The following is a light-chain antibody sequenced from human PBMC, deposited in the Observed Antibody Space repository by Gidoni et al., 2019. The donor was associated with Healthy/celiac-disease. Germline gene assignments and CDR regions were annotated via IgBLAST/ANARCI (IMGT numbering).Light chain of an antibody. V-gene: IGKV1-39*01. J-gene: IGKJ2*01. CDR2: AAS. CDR1: QSISSY. Sequence: DIQMTQSPSSLSASVGDRVTITCRASQSISSYLNWYQQKPGEAPKLLIYAASSLQSGVPSRISGSASATDFTLTISSLQPEDVATYYCQQSYRTPCFGQGTKLEIK. CDR3: QQSYRTPC.